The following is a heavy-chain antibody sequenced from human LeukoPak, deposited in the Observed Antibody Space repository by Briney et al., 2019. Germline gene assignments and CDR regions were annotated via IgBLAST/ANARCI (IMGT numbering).Heavy chain of an antibody. Sequence: GGSLRLSCAASGFTFSSYWMSWVRQAPGKGLEWVANIKQDGSEKYYVDSVKGRFTISRDNAKNSLYLQMNSLRAEDTAVYYCARDRYGGNSVAYYYYYDGMDVWGQGGTVTVSS. D-gene: IGHD4-23*01. V-gene: IGHV3-7*01. CDR1: GFTFSSYW. CDR2: IKQDGSEK. CDR3: ARDRYGGNSVAYYYYYDGMDV. J-gene: IGHJ6*02.